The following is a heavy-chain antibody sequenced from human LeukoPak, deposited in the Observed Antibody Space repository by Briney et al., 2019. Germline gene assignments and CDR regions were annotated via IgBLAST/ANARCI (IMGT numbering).Heavy chain of an antibody. CDR1: GGSITRANQY. J-gene: IGHJ4*02. CDR3: ARRAPYDVCYYHYFDD. CDR2: VDYSGNT. Sequence: PSETLSLTCTVSGGSITRANQYWDWVRQPPGKELEWIGSVDYSGNTYYYPSLKSRVTMSVDAPKAQFSLMLISVTAADTAVYYCARRAPYDVCYYHYFDDWGQGTLVTVSS. D-gene: IGHD3/OR15-3a*01. V-gene: IGHV4-39*01.